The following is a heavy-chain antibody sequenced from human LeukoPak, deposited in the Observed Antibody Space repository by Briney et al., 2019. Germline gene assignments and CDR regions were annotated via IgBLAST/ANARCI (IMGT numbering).Heavy chain of an antibody. Sequence: SQTLSLTCTVSGGSISSGSYYWSWIRQAAGKGLEWIGRIYTSGSTNYNPSLKSRVTISVDTSKNQFSLKLSSVTAADTAVYYCARLYRYYFDYWGQGTLVTVSS. CDR1: GGSISSGSYY. CDR2: IYTSGST. V-gene: IGHV4-61*02. CDR3: ARLYRYYFDY. J-gene: IGHJ4*02.